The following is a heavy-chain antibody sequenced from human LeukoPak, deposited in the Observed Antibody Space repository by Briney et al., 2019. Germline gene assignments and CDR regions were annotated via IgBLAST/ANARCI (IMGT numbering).Heavy chain of an antibody. CDR3: AKNSYSSSWYRYYFDY. Sequence: GGSLRLSCAASGFTFSSYWMSWVRQAPGKGLEWVANIKQDGSEKYYVDSVKGRFTISRDNAKNSLYLQMNSLRAEDSAVYYCAKNSYSSSWYRYYFDYWGQGTPVTVSS. V-gene: IGHV3-7*01. J-gene: IGHJ4*02. CDR2: IKQDGSEK. CDR1: GFTFSSYW. D-gene: IGHD6-13*01.